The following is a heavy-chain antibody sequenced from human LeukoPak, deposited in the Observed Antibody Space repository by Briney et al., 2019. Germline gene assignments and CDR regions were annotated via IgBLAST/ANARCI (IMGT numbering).Heavy chain of an antibody. D-gene: IGHD2-21*02. Sequence: ASVKVSCKASGYTFTSYYMHWVRQAPGQGLEWMGIINPSGGSTSYAQKFQGRVTMTRDTSTSTVCMELSSLRSEDTAVYYCAREKRGVAYCGGDCYSGCDHWGQGTLVTVSS. V-gene: IGHV1-46*01. CDR3: AREKRGVAYCGGDCYSGCDH. CDR1: GYTFTSYY. CDR2: INPSGGST. J-gene: IGHJ4*02.